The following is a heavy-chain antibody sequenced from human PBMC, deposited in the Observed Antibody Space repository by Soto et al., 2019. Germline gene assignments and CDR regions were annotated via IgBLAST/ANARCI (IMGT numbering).Heavy chain of an antibody. D-gene: IGHD5-18*01. Sequence: SETLSLTCAVYGGSFSGYYWSWIRQPPGKGLEWIGEINHSGSTNYNPSLKSRVTISVDTSKNQFSLKLSSVTAADTAVYYCARGLARRGPPYTWGQGTLVTVSS. CDR2: INHSGST. CDR1: GGSFSGYY. J-gene: IGHJ4*02. CDR3: ARGLARRGPPYT. V-gene: IGHV4-34*01.